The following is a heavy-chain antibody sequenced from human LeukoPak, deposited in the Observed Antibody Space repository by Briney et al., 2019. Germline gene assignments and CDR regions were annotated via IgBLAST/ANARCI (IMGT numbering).Heavy chain of an antibody. CDR2: IYSGGST. Sequence: SGGSLRLSCAASGFTVSTYYMTWVRQAPGKGLECVSVIYSGGSTYYADSVKGRFTVSRDNSKNTLYLQMNSLRAEDTAMYYCARGLGYCTSTTCLLPFDHWGQGTLVTASS. J-gene: IGHJ4*02. CDR1: GFTVSTYY. D-gene: IGHD2-2*01. CDR3: ARGLGYCTSTTCLLPFDH. V-gene: IGHV3-53*01.